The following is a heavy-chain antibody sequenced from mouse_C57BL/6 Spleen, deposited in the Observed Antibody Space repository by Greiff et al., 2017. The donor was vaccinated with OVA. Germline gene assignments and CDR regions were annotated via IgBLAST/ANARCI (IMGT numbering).Heavy chain of an antibody. J-gene: IGHJ2*01. CDR2: ISSGGSYT. D-gene: IGHD2-1*01. V-gene: IGHV5-6*01. CDR1: GFTFSSYG. CDR3: ARHKGGNYDFEC. Sequence: EVHLVESGGALVKPGGSLKLPCAASGFTFSSYGMSWVRQTPDKRLEWVATISSGGSYTYYPDSVKGRFTISRDNAKNTLYLQMSSLKSEDTAMYYCARHKGGNYDFECWGKGTTLTVSS.